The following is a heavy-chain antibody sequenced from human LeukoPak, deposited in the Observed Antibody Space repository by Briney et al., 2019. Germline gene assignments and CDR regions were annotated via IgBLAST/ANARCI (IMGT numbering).Heavy chain of an antibody. CDR3: AKTMVTTFRYGMDV. CDR2: ISGSGGST. J-gene: IGHJ6*02. V-gene: IGHV3-23*01. Sequence: PGGSLRLSCAASGFTFSSYAMSWARQAPGKGLEWVSAISGSGGSTYYADPVKGRFTISRDNSKSTLYLQMNSLRAEDTAVYYCAKTMVTTFRYGMDVWGQGTTVTVSS. D-gene: IGHD4-17*01. CDR1: GFTFSSYA.